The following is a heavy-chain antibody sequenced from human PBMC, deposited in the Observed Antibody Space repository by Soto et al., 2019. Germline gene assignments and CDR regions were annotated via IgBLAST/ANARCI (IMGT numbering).Heavy chain of an antibody. Sequence: SETLSLICAVYGGSFSCYYWSWIRQPPGKGLEWIGEINHSGSTNYNPSLKSRVTISVDTSKNQFSLKLSSVTAADTAVYYCAHLTGYYYYYGMDVWGQGTTVTVSS. CDR1: GGSFSCYY. CDR3: AHLTGYYYYYGMDV. V-gene: IGHV4-34*01. CDR2: INHSGST. J-gene: IGHJ6*02.